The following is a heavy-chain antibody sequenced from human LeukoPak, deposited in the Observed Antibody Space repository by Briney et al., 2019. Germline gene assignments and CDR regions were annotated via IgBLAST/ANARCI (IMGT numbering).Heavy chain of an antibody. J-gene: IGHJ4*02. CDR2: ISGDGGST. Sequence: GGSLRLSCAASGFXFSSYWIHWVRQAPGKGLEWLSLISGDGGSTYYADSVKGRFTISRDNSKNSLYLQMNSLRTEDTALYYCAKDQTQAGYGDYVEGLDYWGQGTLVTVSS. CDR3: AKDQTQAGYGDYVEGLDY. V-gene: IGHV3-43*02. D-gene: IGHD4-17*01. CDR1: GFXFSSYW.